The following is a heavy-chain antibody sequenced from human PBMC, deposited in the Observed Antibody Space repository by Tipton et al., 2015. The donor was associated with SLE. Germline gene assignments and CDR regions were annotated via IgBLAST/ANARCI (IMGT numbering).Heavy chain of an antibody. CDR2: IYYSGST. V-gene: IGHV4-31*03. J-gene: IGHJ4*02. Sequence: TLSLTCTVSSGSISSGGYYWSWIRQHPGKGLEWIGYIYYSGSTYHNPSLKSRVTISVDTSKNQFSLKLSSVTAADTAVYYCARVRAAAGTERHFDYWGQGTLVTVSS. CDR3: ARVRAAAGTERHFDY. D-gene: IGHD6-13*01. CDR1: SGSISSGGYY.